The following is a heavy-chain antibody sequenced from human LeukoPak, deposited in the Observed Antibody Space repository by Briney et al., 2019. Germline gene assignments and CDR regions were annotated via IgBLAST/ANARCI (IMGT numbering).Heavy chain of an antibody. CDR3: ARGNTYYDFWSGGPFDY. CDR1: GGSISSYY. D-gene: IGHD3-3*01. CDR2: IYYSGST. V-gene: IGHV4-59*01. J-gene: IGHJ4*02. Sequence: KPSETLSLTCTVSGGSISSYYWSWIRQPPGKGLEWIGYIYYSGSTNYNPPLKSRVTISVDTSKNQFSLKLSSVTAADTAVYYCARGNTYYDFWSGGPFDYWGQGTLVTVSS.